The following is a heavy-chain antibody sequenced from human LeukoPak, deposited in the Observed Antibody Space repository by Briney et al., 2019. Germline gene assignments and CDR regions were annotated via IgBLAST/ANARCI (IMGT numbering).Heavy chain of an antibody. J-gene: IGHJ4*02. CDR1: GYTFTGYY. CDR3: AISFPARDSSGYYDPYYFDY. D-gene: IGHD3-22*01. CDR2: INPNSGGT. V-gene: IGHV1-2*06. Sequence: ASVKVSCKASGYTFTGYYMHWVRQAPGQGLEWMGRINPNSGGTSYAQKFQGRVTMTRDTSISTAYMELSRLRSDDTAVYYCAISFPARDSSGYYDPYYFDYWGQGTLVTVSS.